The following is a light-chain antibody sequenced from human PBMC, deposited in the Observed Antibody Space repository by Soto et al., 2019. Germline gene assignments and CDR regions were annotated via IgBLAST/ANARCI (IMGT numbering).Light chain of an antibody. CDR1: QSVSSSY. Sequence: EIVLTQSPGTLSLSPGERATLSCRASQSVSSSYLAWYQQKPGQAPRLLIYGASSRAAGIPDRFSGSGSGPDFTLTISRLEPEDFAVYFCQQYSSSPATFGGGTKVEIK. J-gene: IGKJ4*02. CDR3: QQYSSSPAT. CDR2: GAS. V-gene: IGKV3-20*01.